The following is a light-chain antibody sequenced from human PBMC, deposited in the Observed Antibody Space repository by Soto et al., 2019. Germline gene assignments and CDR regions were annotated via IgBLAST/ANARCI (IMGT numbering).Light chain of an antibody. CDR2: DAS. CDR3: QQYHNWPLIT. J-gene: IGKJ5*01. Sequence: QSPGTLHLSPGEIATLSCRASQSLTNSFIAWYQQKPGQAPRLLIYDASSRATGIPDRFSGGGSGTDFTLTISRLEPEDFAVYYCQQYHNWPLITFGQGTRLEIK. CDR1: QSLTNSF. V-gene: IGKV3-20*01.